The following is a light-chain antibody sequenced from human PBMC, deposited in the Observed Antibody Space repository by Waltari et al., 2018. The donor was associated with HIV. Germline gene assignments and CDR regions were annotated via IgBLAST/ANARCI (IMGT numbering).Light chain of an antibody. J-gene: IGLJ1*01. CDR2: EVS. V-gene: IGLV2-23*02. CDR3: CSYAGSRTLV. CDR1: DVGYYKL. Sequence: QSALTQPASVSGSPGQSITISCSGTDVGYYKLVSWYQHHPGKAAKLIIYEVSKRPSGVSNRFSGSKSGDMASLTISGLQAEDEAEYHCCSYAGSRTLVFGTGTTVTVL.